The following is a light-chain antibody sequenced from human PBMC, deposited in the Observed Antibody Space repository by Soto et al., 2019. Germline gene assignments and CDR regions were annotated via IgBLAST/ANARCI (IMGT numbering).Light chain of an antibody. CDR2: DGN. V-gene: IGLV2-14*01. J-gene: IGLJ1*01. CDR3: SSYTGSSTFV. CDR1: SSDVGGYDY. Sequence: QSALTQPASVSGSPGQSITISCTGTSSDVGGYDYVSWYQQLPGKAPKLLIYDGNNRPSGVSHSFSGSKSGNTASLTISGLQAEDEADYYCSSYTGSSTFVFGTGTKLTVL.